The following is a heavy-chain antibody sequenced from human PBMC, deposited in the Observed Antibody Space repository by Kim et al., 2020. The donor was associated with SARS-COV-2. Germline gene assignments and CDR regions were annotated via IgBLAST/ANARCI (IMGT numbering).Heavy chain of an antibody. CDR3: ARISRLDEGVDY. J-gene: IGHJ4*02. V-gene: IGHV6-1*01. D-gene: IGHD1-1*01. Sequence: DYAVSVQSRITINPDTSKNQFSLQLNSVTPEDTAVYYCARISRLDEGVDYWGQGTLVTVSS.